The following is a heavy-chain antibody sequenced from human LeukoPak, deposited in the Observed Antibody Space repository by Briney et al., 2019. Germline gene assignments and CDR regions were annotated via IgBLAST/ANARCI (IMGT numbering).Heavy chain of an antibody. D-gene: IGHD2-2*01. J-gene: IGHJ3*02. Sequence: SVKVSCKVSGYTLTEISMHWVRQAPGKGLEWMGGFDPEDGETIYAQKLQGRVTMTEDTSTDTAYMELSSLRSEDTAVYYCATGVCSSTSCYWARDAFDIWGQGTMVTVSS. V-gene: IGHV1-24*01. CDR2: FDPEDGET. CDR1: GYTLTEIS. CDR3: ATGVCSSTSCYWARDAFDI.